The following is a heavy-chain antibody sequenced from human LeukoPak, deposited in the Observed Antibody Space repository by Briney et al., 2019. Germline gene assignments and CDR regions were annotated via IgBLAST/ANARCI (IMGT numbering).Heavy chain of an antibody. CDR3: ARQHINYYYMDV. V-gene: IGHV4-61*02. Sequence: KPSQTLSLTCTVSGGSISSGSYYWNWIRQPAGKGLEWIGRIYRSGSSNYNPSLKSRVTVSVDTSKNQFSLKLSSVTAADTAVYYCARQHINYYYMDVWGKGTTVTISS. CDR1: GGSISSGSYY. J-gene: IGHJ6*03. CDR2: IYRSGSS.